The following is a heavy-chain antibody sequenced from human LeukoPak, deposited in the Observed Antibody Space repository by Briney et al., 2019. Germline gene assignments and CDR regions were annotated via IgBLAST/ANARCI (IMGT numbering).Heavy chain of an antibody. CDR3: ARGGYYGSGSPNNWFDP. D-gene: IGHD3-10*01. CDR2: IYHSGST. CDR1: GGSISSGGYH. V-gene: IGHV4-30-2*01. Sequence: SMTLSLTCTVSGGSISSGGYHWSWIRQPPGKGLEWIGYIYHSGSTYYNPSLKSRVTISVDRSKNQFSLKLSSVTAADTAVYYCARGGYYGSGSPNNWFDPWGQGTLVTVSS. J-gene: IGHJ5*02.